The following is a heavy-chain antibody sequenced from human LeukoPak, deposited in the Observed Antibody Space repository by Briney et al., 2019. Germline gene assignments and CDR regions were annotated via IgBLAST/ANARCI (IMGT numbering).Heavy chain of an antibody. J-gene: IGHJ6*02. CDR2: INPSGGST. D-gene: IGHD4-17*01. V-gene: IGHV1-46*01. CDR3: ARDTVTTPAAYYYGMDV. Sequence: GASVKVSCKASGYTFTSYYTHWVRQAPGQGLEWMGIINPSGGSTSYAQKFQGRVTMTRDTSTSTVYMELSSLRSEDTAVYYCARDTVTTPAAYYYGMDVWGQGTTVTVSS. CDR1: GYTFTSYY.